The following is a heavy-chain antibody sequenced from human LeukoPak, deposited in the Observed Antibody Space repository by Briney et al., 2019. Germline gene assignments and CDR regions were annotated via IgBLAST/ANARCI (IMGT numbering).Heavy chain of an antibody. CDR3: AGFWGSHRFEY. CDR2: ISYDARKK. J-gene: IGHJ4*02. V-gene: IGHV3-30*04. D-gene: IGHD3-16*01. Sequence: GGSLRLSCVGSGFTFSNYAMHWVRQAPGKGLEWVTIISYDARKKYFADSVNGRFTVSRDNSKHTVYLQMNSVRVDDTGVYVCAGFWGSHRFEYWGQGTPVIVSS. CDR1: GFTFSNYA.